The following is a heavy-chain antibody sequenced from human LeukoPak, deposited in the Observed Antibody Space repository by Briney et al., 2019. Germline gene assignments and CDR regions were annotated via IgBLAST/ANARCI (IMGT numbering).Heavy chain of an antibody. V-gene: IGHV4-34*01. J-gene: IGHJ5*02. CDR3: AVDIVVVPGWFDP. Sequence: SETPSLTCAVYGGSFSGYYWSWIRQPPGKGLEWIGEINHSGSTNYNPSLKSRVTISVDTSKNQFSLKLSSVTAADTAVYYCAVDIVVVPGWFDPWAREPWSPSPQ. D-gene: IGHD2-2*01. CDR2: INHSGST. CDR1: GGSFSGYY.